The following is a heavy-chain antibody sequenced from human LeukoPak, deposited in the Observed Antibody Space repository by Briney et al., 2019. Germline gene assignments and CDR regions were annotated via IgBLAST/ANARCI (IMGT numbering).Heavy chain of an antibody. D-gene: IGHD6-19*01. CDR1: GYTFTSYG. Sequence: GASVKVSCKASGYTFTSYGISWVRQAPGQGLEWMGWISAYNGNTNYAQKLQGRVTMTTDTSTSTAYMELRSLRSDDTAVYYCARTIPNRGYSGGWYVDYWGQGTLVTVSS. CDR3: ARTIPNRGYSGGWYVDY. V-gene: IGHV1-18*01. J-gene: IGHJ4*02. CDR2: ISAYNGNT.